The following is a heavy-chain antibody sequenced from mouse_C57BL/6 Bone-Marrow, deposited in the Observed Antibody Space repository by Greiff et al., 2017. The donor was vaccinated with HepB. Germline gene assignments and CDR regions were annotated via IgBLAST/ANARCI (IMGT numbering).Heavy chain of an antibody. J-gene: IGHJ1*03. D-gene: IGHD1-1*01. CDR2: ISNLAYSI. CDR3: ARKGDYYGSSYWYFDV. Sequence: EVQLQQSGGGLVQPGGSLKLSCAASGFTFSDYGMAWVRQAPRKGPEWVAFISNLAYSIYYADTVTGGFTISRENAKNTLYLEMSSLRSEDTAMYYCARKGDYYGSSYWYFDVWGTGTTVTVSS. CDR1: GFTFSDYG. V-gene: IGHV5-15*01.